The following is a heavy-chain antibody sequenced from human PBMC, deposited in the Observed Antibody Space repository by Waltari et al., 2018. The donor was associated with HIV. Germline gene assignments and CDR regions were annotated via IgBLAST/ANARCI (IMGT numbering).Heavy chain of an antibody. CDR3: ARGVGYGMDV. CDR1: GFPARSTW. J-gene: IGHJ6*02. V-gene: IGHV3-74*01. CDR2: INKDGSNT. Sequence: EVQLVESGGGLVPTGGSLRLSCEASGFPARSTWIHVVRQAPGKGLVWVSCINKDGSNTRYADSVKGRLTISRDNAKNTLYLQMNSLRAEDTAVYYCARGVGYGMDVWDQGTTVTVSS. D-gene: IGHD2-15*01.